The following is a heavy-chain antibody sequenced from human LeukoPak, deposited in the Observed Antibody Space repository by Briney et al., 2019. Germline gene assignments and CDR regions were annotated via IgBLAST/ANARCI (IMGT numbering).Heavy chain of an antibody. Sequence: GASVKVSCKASGYTFTSYGISWVRQAPGQGLEWMGRIIPILGIANYAQKFQGRVTITADKSTSTAYMELSSLRSEDTAVYYCAREMYRGRTLVDPWGQGTLVTVSS. CDR3: AREMYRGRTLVDP. CDR2: IIPILGIA. CDR1: GYTFTSYG. D-gene: IGHD3-10*01. V-gene: IGHV1-69*04. J-gene: IGHJ5*02.